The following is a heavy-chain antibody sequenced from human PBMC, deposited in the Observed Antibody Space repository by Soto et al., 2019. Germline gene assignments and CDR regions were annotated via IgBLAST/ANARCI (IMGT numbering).Heavy chain of an antibody. V-gene: IGHV4-4*07. J-gene: IGHJ4*02. CDR3: AREGSYSAYNFAHGIQLWSFDF. D-gene: IGHD5-12*01. Sequence: SETLSLTCTVSGGSINAFYWSWVRQPAGKGLEWIGRIFSSGSTSFNPSLESRVAMSVDTSKNHFSLNLSSVTAADMAVYYCAREGSYSAYNFAHGIQLWSFDFWGQGALVTVSS. CDR1: GGSINAFY. CDR2: IFSSGST.